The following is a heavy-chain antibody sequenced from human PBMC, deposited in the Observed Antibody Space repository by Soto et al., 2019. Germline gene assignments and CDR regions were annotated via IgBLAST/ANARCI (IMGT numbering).Heavy chain of an antibody. V-gene: IGHV3-23*01. Sequence: GGSLRLSCAASGFTFSSYAMSWVRQAPGKGLEWVSAISGSGGSTYYADSVKGRFTISRDNSKNTLYLQMNSLRAEDTAVYYCAKDLDGFIAARPLDYWGQGTLVTVSS. D-gene: IGHD6-6*01. CDR1: GFTFSSYA. CDR3: AKDLDGFIAARPLDY. CDR2: ISGSGGST. J-gene: IGHJ4*02.